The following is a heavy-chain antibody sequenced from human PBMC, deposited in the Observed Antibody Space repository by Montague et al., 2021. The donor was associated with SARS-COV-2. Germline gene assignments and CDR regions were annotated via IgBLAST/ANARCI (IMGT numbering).Heavy chain of an antibody. J-gene: IGHJ4*02. CDR1: GFTYSKYG. CDR2: IWNDGNKK. Sequence: SLRLSFSASGFTYSKYGVHWVRQAPGKGLEWVASIWNDGNKKYHADSVKGRFTISRDNSNNMLYLQMDSLRAEDAAVYYCVGDPGDPDTFDYWGQGTQVTVSS. D-gene: IGHD7-27*01. V-gene: IGHV3-33*01. CDR3: VGDPGDPDTFDY.